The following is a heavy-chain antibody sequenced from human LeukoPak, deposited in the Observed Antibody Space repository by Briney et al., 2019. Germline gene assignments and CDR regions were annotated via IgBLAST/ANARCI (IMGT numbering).Heavy chain of an antibody. J-gene: IGHJ5*02. CDR3: ARDRYGSSYRFDP. CDR2: TYSSGST. CDR1: GGSISSGSYY. D-gene: IGHD6-13*01. V-gene: IGHV4-61*02. Sequence: SQTLYLTCTVSGGSISSGSYYWSWIRQPAGKGLEWIGRTYSSGSTNYNPSLKSRVTISVDTSKNQFSLKLSSVTAADTAVYYCARDRYGSSYRFDPWGQGTLVTVSS.